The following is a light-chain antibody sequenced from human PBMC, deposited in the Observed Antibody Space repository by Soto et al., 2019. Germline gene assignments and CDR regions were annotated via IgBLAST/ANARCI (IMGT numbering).Light chain of an antibody. CDR1: RRDIGDSNF. CDR2: EVN. Sequence: QSALTQPASVSGSPGQSGTISCTGPRRDIGDSNFISWYQHSPGKAPRLLIYEVNNRPSGVSNRFSGSKAGNTASLTISGLLDGDEADYFCASFRSGTILVFGSGTKLTVL. CDR3: ASFRSGTILV. V-gene: IGLV2-14*01. J-gene: IGLJ6*01.